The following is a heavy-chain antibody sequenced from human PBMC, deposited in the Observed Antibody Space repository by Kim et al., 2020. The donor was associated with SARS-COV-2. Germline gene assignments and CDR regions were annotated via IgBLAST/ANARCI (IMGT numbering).Heavy chain of an antibody. V-gene: IGHV3-23*01. CDR3: AKLRGSGYYVSYYFDY. CDR1: GFTFSSYA. J-gene: IGHJ4*02. D-gene: IGHD3-10*02. CDR2: ISGSGGST. Sequence: GGPLRLSCAASGFTFSSYAMSWVRQAPGKGLEWVSAISGSGGSTYYADSVKGRFTISRDNSKNTLYLQMNSLRAEDTAVYYCAKLRGSGYYVSYYFDYWGQGTLVTVSS.